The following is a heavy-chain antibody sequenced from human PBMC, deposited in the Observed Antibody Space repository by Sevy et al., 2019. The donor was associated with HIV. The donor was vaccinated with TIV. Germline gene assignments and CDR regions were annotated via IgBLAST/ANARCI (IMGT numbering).Heavy chain of an antibody. D-gene: IGHD4-4*01. V-gene: IGHV3-15*01. Sequence: GGSLRLSCAASGITFSSAWMSWVRLVPGKGLEWLGRIKSETDGGAADYAAAVKGRFTISSDDSKETLYLQLNSLKTVDTAVYYCTTDLGFYSSKWGQGTLVTVSS. CDR3: TTDLGFYSSK. CDR1: GITFSSAW. J-gene: IGHJ4*02. CDR2: IKSETDGGAA.